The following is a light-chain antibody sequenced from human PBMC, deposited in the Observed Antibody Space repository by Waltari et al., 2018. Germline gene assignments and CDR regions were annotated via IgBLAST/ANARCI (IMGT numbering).Light chain of an antibody. J-gene: IGKJ4*01. CDR2: AAS. CDR1: QNINSC. Sequence: DIQMTQSPSSLSASVGDSVTITCRASQNINSCLSWYQQRPGRAPRLLIYAASSCHSGVPSRFSGSGSGTDFTLTIASLQPEDFATYYCQQSDTFFALTFGGGTKVEI. CDR3: QQSDTFFALT. V-gene: IGKV1-39*01.